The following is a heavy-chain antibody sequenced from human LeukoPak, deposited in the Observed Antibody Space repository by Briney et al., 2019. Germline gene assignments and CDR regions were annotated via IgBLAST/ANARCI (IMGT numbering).Heavy chain of an antibody. J-gene: IGHJ4*02. CDR2: IYPGDSDT. CDR1: GYSFTCYW. CDR3: ARPTRYEKYYDFWSGYHGYYFDY. D-gene: IGHD3-3*01. Sequence: GESLKISCKGSGYSFTCYWIGWVRQMPGKGLEWMGIIYPGDSDTRYSPSFQGQVTISADKSISTAYLQWSSLKASDTAMYYCARPTRYEKYYDFWSGYHGYYFDYWGQGTLVTVSS. V-gene: IGHV5-51*01.